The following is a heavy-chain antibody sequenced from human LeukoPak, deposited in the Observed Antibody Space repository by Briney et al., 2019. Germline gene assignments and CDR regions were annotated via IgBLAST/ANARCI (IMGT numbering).Heavy chain of an antibody. Sequence: PSETLSLTCTVSGGPISSYYWSWIRQPPGKGLEWIGYIYYSGSTNYNPSLKSRVTISVDTSKNQFSLKLSSVTAADTAVYYCARHVLHSSGWYGTFDIWGQGTMVTVSS. CDR3: ARHVLHSSGWYGTFDI. V-gene: IGHV4-59*08. CDR1: GGPISSYY. J-gene: IGHJ3*02. CDR2: IYYSGST. D-gene: IGHD6-19*01.